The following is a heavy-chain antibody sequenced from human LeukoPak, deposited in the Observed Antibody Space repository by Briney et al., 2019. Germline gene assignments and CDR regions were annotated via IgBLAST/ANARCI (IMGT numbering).Heavy chain of an antibody. D-gene: IGHD2-21*02. J-gene: IGHJ4*02. V-gene: IGHV3-64*04. CDR1: GFTFSSYG. CDR2: ISSNGGST. Sequence: GGSLRLSCAASGFTFSSYGMHWVRQAPGKGLEYVSAISSNGGSTYYADSVKGRFTISRDNSKNTLFLQLNSLRAEDTAVYYCARGGHDFNPFYWWGQGTLVTVSS. CDR3: ARGGHDFNPFYW.